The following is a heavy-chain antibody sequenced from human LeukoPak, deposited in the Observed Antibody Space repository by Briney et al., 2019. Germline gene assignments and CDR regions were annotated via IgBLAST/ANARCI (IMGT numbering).Heavy chain of an antibody. Sequence: GASVEVSCKASGYTFTSYGIGWVRQAPGQGLEWMGWISAYNGNTNYAQKLQGRVTMTTDTSTSTAYMELRSLRSDDTAVYYCARDQMYYYGSGSYYPSPGYYYGMDVWGQGTTVTVSS. D-gene: IGHD3-10*01. CDR2: ISAYNGNT. V-gene: IGHV1-18*01. CDR1: GYTFTSYG. J-gene: IGHJ6*02. CDR3: ARDQMYYYGSGSYYPSPGYYYGMDV.